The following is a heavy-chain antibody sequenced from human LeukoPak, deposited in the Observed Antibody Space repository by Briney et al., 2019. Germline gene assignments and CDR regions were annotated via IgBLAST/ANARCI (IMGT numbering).Heavy chain of an antibody. D-gene: IGHD6-13*01. CDR2: IKPDGSET. CDR3: GGFGYEAAVDL. CDR1: GFTFSTYW. Sequence: GGSLRLSCAASGFTFSTYWVTWVRQAPGKGLEWVANIKPDGSETYYVDPVKGRFTISRDNAKSFLYLQMNSLRGEDTAVYHCGGFGYEAAVDLWGQGTLVTVSS. V-gene: IGHV3-7*01. J-gene: IGHJ4*02.